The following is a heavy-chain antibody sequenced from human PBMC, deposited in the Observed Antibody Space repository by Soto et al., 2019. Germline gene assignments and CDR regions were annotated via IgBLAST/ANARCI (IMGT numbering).Heavy chain of an antibody. D-gene: IGHD6-6*01. CDR2: IYRGFST. CDR1: GFNVTNTY. CDR3: ARDRSDSSRDDSFDI. V-gene: IGHV3-53*01. Sequence: PGGSLRLSCAVSGFNVTNTYMSWVRQAPGKGLEWVSVIYRGFSTFYADSVKGRFTVSRDDSKNTVSLQMNRLRAEDTAVYYCARDRSDSSRDDSFDIWGQGTMVTVSS. J-gene: IGHJ3*02.